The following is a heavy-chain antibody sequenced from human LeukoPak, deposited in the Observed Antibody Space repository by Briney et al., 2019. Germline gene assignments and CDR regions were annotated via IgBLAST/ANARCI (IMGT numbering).Heavy chain of an antibody. CDR1: GGTFSSYA. J-gene: IGHJ4*02. CDR2: IIPILGIA. CDR3: ALSNYDSSGYYYAADY. V-gene: IGHV1-69*04. Sequence: ASVKVSCKASGGTFSSYAISWVRQAPGQGLEWMGMIIPILGIANYAQKFQGRVTITADKSTSTAYMELSSLRSEDTAVYYCALSNYDSSGYYYAADYWGQGTLVTVSS. D-gene: IGHD3-22*01.